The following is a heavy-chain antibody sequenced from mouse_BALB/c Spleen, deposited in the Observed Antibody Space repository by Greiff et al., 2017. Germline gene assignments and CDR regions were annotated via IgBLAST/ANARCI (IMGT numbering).Heavy chain of an antibody. CDR2: ISSGGGST. D-gene: IGHD1-1*01. CDR1: GFAFSSYD. J-gene: IGHJ2*01. V-gene: IGHV5-12-1*01. Sequence: VQGVESGGGLVKPGGSLKLSCAASGFAFSSYDMSWVRQTPEKRLEWVAYISSGGGSTYYPDTVKGRFTISRDNAKNTLYLQMSSLKSEDTAMYYCARHYYGSSYFDYWGQGTTLTVSS. CDR3: ARHYYGSSYFDY.